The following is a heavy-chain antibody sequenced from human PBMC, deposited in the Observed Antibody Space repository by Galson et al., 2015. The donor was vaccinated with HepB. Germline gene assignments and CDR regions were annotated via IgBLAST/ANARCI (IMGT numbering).Heavy chain of an antibody. V-gene: IGHV3-7*03. CDR2: IKEEGSEK. J-gene: IGHJ4*02. CDR1: GFTFSNYW. D-gene: IGHD1-26*01. Sequence: SLRLSCAASGFTFSNYWMSWVRQAPGKGLEWVANIKEEGSEKYYVGSVKGRFTISRDNAKHSLYLQMNSLRAEDTAVYYCARCGSGSYILDYWGQGTLVTVSS. CDR3: ARCGSGSYILDY.